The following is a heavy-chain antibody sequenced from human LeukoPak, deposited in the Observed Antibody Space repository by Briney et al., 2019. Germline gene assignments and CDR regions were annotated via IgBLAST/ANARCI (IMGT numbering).Heavy chain of an antibody. Sequence: ASVKVSCKASGYTFTSDDINWVRQATGQGLEWMGWMNPNSGNTGYAQKFQGRVTMTRNTSISTAYMELSSLRSEDTAVYYCARYAARPEDYYGMDVWGQGTTVTVSS. CDR3: ARYAARPEDYYGMDV. CDR2: MNPNSGNT. V-gene: IGHV1-8*01. CDR1: GYTFTSDD. J-gene: IGHJ6*02. D-gene: IGHD6-6*01.